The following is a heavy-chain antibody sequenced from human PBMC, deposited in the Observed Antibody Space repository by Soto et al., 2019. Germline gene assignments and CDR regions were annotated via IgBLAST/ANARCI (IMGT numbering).Heavy chain of an antibody. J-gene: IGHJ6*02. CDR1: GYIFVNYG. CDR3: VMVDNYVTPTPQDV. CDR2: ISPYTGNT. V-gene: IGHV1-18*01. Sequence: QVQLVQSGDEVKKPGASVKVSCKASGYIFVNYGIAWVRQAPRQGLEWMGWISPYTGNTHSASKVQGRLTMTTDTXXSTAYMDLGSLTSADTAVYYCVMVDNYVTPTPQDVWGQGTTVTVSS. D-gene: IGHD3-16*01.